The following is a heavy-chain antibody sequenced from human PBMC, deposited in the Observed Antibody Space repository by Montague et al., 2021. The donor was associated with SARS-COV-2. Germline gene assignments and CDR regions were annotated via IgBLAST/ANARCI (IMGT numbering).Heavy chain of an antibody. CDR2: TYYRSKWYN. D-gene: IGHD1-14*01. J-gene: IGHJ4*02. CDR3: TQERGPGRTTWHYFDY. V-gene: IGHV6-1*01. CDR1: GDSVSSNIAA. Sequence: CAISGDSVSSNIAAWNWIRQSPSRGLEWLGRTYYRSKWYNDYAVSVRSRITISPDTSKNQFPLQLDSVTPEDTAVYYCTQERGPGRTTWHYFDYWGQGTLVTVSS.